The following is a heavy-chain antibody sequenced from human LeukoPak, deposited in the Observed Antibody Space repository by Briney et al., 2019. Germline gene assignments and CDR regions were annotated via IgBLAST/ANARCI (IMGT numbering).Heavy chain of an antibody. CDR1: GGSISSGGYS. J-gene: IGHJ6*03. CDR3: ARGRRLRKANYYHYMDV. Sequence: SETLSLTCAVSGGSISSGGYSWSWIRQPPGKGLEWFGYIYYSGSTYYNPSLKSRVTISVDTSKNHFSLKLSSVTAADTAVYYCARGRRLRKANYYHYMDVWGKGTTVTVSS. CDR2: IYYSGST. D-gene: IGHD1-14*01. V-gene: IGHV4-30-4*07.